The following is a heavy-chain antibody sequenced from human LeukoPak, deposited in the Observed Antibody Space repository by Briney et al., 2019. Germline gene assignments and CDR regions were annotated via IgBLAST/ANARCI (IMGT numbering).Heavy chain of an antibody. CDR2: IYTSGSI. J-gene: IGHJ4*02. Sequence: SETLSLTCTVSGGSIINYYWSWIRQPAGKGLEWIGRIYTSGSIDHNPSLKSRVTTSVDSSKNQFSLRLTSVTAADTAVYYCAREHKDYDSSGYYYGYWGRGTLVTVSS. CDR1: GGSIINYY. CDR3: AREHKDYDSSGYYYGY. V-gene: IGHV4-4*07. D-gene: IGHD3-22*01.